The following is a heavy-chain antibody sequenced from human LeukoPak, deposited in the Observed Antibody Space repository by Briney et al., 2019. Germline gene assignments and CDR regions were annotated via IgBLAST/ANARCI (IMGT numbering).Heavy chain of an antibody. V-gene: IGHV2-5*02. CDR1: GLSLSTSGVG. J-gene: IGHJ4*02. Sequence: GPTLVNPTQTLTLTCTFSGLSLSTSGVGVGWMRQPPGNALEWLALNYWDDDKRYYPSLKSRLTITKDPSKNQVVLTITNMDPVDTATYYCAHSGKVTTPFDYWGQGTLVTVSS. CDR2: NYWDDDK. D-gene: IGHD4-17*01. CDR3: AHSGKVTTPFDY.